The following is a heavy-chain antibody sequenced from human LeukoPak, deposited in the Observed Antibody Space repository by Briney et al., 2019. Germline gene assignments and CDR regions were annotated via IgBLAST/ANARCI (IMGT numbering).Heavy chain of an antibody. CDR1: GYTISSYT. J-gene: IGHJ4*02. D-gene: IGHD1-26*01. Sequence: ASVKVSCKASGYTISSYTMNWVRQAPGQGLEWMGWINTNTGNPTYAQDYTGRFVFSLDTSVSTTYLQISRLKAEDTAVYYCASGPSYSGSNEYFDSWGQGTLVTASS. CDR3: ASGPSYSGSNEYFDS. CDR2: INTNTGNP. V-gene: IGHV7-4-1*02.